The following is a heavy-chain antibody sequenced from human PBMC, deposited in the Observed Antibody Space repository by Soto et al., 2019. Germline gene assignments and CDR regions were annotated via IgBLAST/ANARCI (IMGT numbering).Heavy chain of an antibody. J-gene: IGHJ5*02. CDR1: GGSISNGGYY. Sequence: SETLSLTCTVSGGSISNGGYYCSWIRQHPGKGLEWIGYIYYTGDTYYNPSLKSRVTISLDTSNNQFSLKLSSVTAADTAVYYCARGTYHYDSSGYGPHNWFDPWGQGALVTVSS. D-gene: IGHD3-22*01. CDR2: IYYTGDT. V-gene: IGHV4-31*03. CDR3: ARGTYHYDSSGYGPHNWFDP.